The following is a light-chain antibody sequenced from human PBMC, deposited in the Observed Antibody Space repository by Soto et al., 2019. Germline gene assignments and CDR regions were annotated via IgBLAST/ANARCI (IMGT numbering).Light chain of an antibody. CDR2: AAS. J-gene: IGKJ4*01. CDR1: QNIKNY. Sequence: DIQMTQSPSSLSASVGDRVIITCRASQNIKNYLNWYQQKPGKAPKVVIFAASNLQSGVPSTFSGSGSGTDFTLTISSLQPVDFATYYCQQTSTTPPTFGGGTKVEIK. CDR3: QQTSTTPPT. V-gene: IGKV1-39*01.